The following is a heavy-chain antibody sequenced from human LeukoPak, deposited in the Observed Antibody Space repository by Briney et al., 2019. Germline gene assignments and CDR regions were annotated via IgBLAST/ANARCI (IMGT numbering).Heavy chain of an antibody. J-gene: IGHJ3*02. D-gene: IGHD3-10*01. Sequence: ASVKVSCKASGGTFSSYAISWVRQAPGQGLEWMGGIIPIFGTANYAQKFQGRVTITADKSTSTAYMELSSLRSEDTAVYYCARAISSPSLYGSGSLGTDAFDIWGQGTMVTSLQ. CDR1: GGTFSSYA. V-gene: IGHV1-69*06. CDR2: IIPIFGTA. CDR3: ARAISSPSLYGSGSLGTDAFDI.